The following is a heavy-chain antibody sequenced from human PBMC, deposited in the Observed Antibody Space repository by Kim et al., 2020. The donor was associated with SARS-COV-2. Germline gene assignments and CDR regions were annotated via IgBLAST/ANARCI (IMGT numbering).Heavy chain of an antibody. CDR1: GFTFSSYA. Sequence: GGSLRLSCAASGFTFSSYAMSWVRQAPGKGLEWVSAIRGSSGSTYYADSVKGRFTISRDNSKNTLYLQMNSLRAEDTAVYYCANIAMAFNFYGMDVWGQGTTVTVSS. CDR3: ANIAMAFNFYGMDV. D-gene: IGHD5-18*01. J-gene: IGHJ6*02. CDR2: IRGSSGST. V-gene: IGHV3-23*01.